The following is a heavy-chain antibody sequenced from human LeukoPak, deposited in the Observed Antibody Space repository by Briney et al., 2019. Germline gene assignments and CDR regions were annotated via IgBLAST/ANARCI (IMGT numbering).Heavy chain of an antibody. CDR2: INPNSGGT. D-gene: IGHD3-10*01. V-gene: IGHV1-2*02. J-gene: IGHJ4*02. CDR3: ARDMVRGVTELDY. CDR1: GYTFTGYY. Sequence: ASVKVSCKASGYTFTGYYMHWVRQAPGQGLEWMGWINPNSGGTNYAQKFQGRVTMTRDTSISTAYMELSRLRSDDTAVYFCARDMVRGVTELDYWGQGTLVTVSS.